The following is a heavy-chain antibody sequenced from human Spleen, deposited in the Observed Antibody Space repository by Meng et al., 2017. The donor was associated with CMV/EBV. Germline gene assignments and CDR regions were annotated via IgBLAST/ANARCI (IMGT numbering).Heavy chain of an antibody. CDR2: TYYRSKWYN. Sequence: SETLSLTCAISGDSVSSNSAAWNWIRQSPSRGLEWLGRTYYRSKWYNDYAVSVKSRITINPDTSKNQFSLQLNSVTPEDTAVYYCARGGYCSSTSCYFAGYYYYGMDVWGQGTTVTASS. CDR3: ARGGYCSSTSCYFAGYYYYGMDV. D-gene: IGHD2-2*01. V-gene: IGHV6-1*01. CDR1: GDSVSSNSAA. J-gene: IGHJ6*02.